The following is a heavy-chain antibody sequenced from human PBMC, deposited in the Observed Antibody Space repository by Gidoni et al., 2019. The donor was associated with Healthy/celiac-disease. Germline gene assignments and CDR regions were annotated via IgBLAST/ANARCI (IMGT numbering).Heavy chain of an antibody. D-gene: IGHD2-15*01. J-gene: IGHJ5*02. CDR3: ARDAVVVVAATGNNWFDP. CDR2: ISYDGSNK. CDR1: GFTFSSYA. V-gene: IGHV3-30-3*01. Sequence: QVQLVESGGGVVQPGRSLRLSCAASGFTFSSYAMHWVRQAPGKGLEWVAVISYDGSNKYYADSVKGRFTISRDNSKNTLYLQMNSLRAEDTAVYYCARDAVVVVAATGNNWFDPWGQGTLVTVSS.